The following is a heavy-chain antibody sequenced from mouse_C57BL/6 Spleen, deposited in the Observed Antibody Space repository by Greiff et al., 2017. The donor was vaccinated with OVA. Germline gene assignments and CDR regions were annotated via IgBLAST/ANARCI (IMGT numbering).Heavy chain of an antibody. J-gene: IGHJ1*03. Sequence: QVQLQQSGAELVKPGASVKLSCKASGYTFTSYWMQWVKQRPGQGLEWIGELDPSDSYTNYNQKFKGKATLTVDTSSSTAYMQLSSLTSEDSAVYYGARQLRSSYWYFGVWGTGTTVTVAS. V-gene: IGHV1-50*01. CDR1: GYTFTSYW. CDR3: ARQLRSSYWYFGV. D-gene: IGHD3-2*02. CDR2: LDPSDSYT.